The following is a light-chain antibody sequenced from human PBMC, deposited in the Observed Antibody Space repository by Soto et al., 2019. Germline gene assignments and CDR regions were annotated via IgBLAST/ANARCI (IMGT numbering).Light chain of an antibody. CDR2: GAS. J-gene: IGKJ2*01. CDR1: QSVSSSY. CDR3: QQYGSAPYT. V-gene: IGKV3-20*01. Sequence: EIVLTQSPGTLSLSPGERATLSCRASQSVSSSYLAWYQQKPGQAPRLLIYGASSRATGIPDRFRGSGSGTDFTLTISRLEAEDFAVYYCQQYGSAPYTFGQGTKREIK.